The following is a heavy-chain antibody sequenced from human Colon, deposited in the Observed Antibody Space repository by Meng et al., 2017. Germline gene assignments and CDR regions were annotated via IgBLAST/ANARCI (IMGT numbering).Heavy chain of an antibody. CDR3: AREGHSSGHCGSFDV. Sequence: GGSLRLSCVASGFTFSTSVMHWVRQAPGKGLEWVAGISNDGSATHYADVVKGRVTVSRDNSRNTMFLQMDSLRPEDTAVYLCAREGHSSGHCGSFDVWGQGTLVTVSS. J-gene: IGHJ3*01. D-gene: IGHD6-19*01. CDR1: GFTFSTSV. CDR2: ISNDGSAT. V-gene: IGHV3-30*03.